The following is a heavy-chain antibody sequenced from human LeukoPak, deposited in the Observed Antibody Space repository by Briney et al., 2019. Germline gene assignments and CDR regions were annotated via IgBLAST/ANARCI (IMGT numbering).Heavy chain of an antibody. CDR1: GGSISSSSYY. J-gene: IGHJ3*02. D-gene: IGHD3-9*01. CDR3: AREALRYFDWTGDAFDI. V-gene: IGHV4-39*07. CDR2: IYYSGST. Sequence: SETLSLTCTVSGGSISSSSYYWGWIRQPPGKGLEWIGSIYYSGSTYYNPSLKSRVTISVDMSKNQFSLKPSSVTAADTAVYDCAREALRYFDWTGDAFDIWGQGTWSPSLQ.